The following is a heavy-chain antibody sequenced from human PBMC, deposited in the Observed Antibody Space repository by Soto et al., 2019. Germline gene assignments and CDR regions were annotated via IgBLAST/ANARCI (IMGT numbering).Heavy chain of an antibody. CDR2: INPNSGGT. V-gene: IGHV1-2*02. D-gene: IGHD3-10*01. Sequence: GASVKVSCKASGYTFTGYYMHWVRQAPGQGLEWMGWINPNSGGTNYAQKFQGRVTMTRDTSISTAYMELSRLRSDDTAVYYCARGSLTMVRGSRRWFDPWGQGTLVTAPQ. CDR3: ARGSLTMVRGSRRWFDP. CDR1: GYTFTGYY. J-gene: IGHJ5*02.